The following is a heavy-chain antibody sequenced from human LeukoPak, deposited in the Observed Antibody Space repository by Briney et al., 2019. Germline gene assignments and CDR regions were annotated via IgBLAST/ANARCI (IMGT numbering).Heavy chain of an antibody. D-gene: IGHD3-10*01. CDR2: IYHSGRT. V-gene: IGHV4-30-2*01. CDR3: AVGGVYLRGGAEAFDI. CDR1: GGSISSGGYS. J-gene: IGHJ3*02. Sequence: PSQTLSLTCAVSGGSISSGGYSWSWIRQPPGKGLEWIGYIYHSGRTYYNPSLKSRVTISIDRSKNQFSLRLSSVTAADTAVYYCAVGGVYLRGGAEAFDIWGQGTMVTVSS.